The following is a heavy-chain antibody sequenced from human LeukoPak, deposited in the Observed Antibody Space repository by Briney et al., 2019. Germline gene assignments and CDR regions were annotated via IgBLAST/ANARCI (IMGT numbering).Heavy chain of an antibody. Sequence: PSETLSLTCTVSGGSISSHYWSWIRQPPGKGLEWIGYIYYSGSTNYNPPLKSRVTISVDTSKNQFSLKRSSVTAADTAVYYCARGSGDYDYNHWGQGTLVTVSS. CDR2: IYYSGST. J-gene: IGHJ5*02. D-gene: IGHD4-17*01. V-gene: IGHV4-59*11. CDR3: ARGSGDYDYNH. CDR1: GGSISSHY.